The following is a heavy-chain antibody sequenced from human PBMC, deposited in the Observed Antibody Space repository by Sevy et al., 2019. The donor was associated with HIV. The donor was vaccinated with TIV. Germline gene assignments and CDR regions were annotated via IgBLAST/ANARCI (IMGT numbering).Heavy chain of an antibody. CDR3: AKEYSYGYYFDY. J-gene: IGHJ4*02. D-gene: IGHD5-18*01. CDR1: GFTFSTYG. Sequence: GGSLRLSCAASGFTFSTYGMHWVRQAPGKGLEWVAFIRYDGSNKYYADSVKGRFNISRDNSKNTLYLQMNSLRAEDTAVYYCAKEYSYGYYFDYWGQGTLVTVSS. V-gene: IGHV3-30*02. CDR2: IRYDGSNK.